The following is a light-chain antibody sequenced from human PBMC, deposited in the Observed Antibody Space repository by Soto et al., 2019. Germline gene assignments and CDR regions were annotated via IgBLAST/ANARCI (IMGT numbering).Light chain of an antibody. V-gene: IGKV3-20*01. CDR2: DAS. CDR1: QSIAKSY. CDR3: QQYADSPLT. Sequence: EIVLTQCPGTVSLSPGESATLSCRASQSIAKSYLAWFQHKPGQAPRLLIYDASSRATGIPDRFRGSGSGTDFTLTVSRLEPEDFAVYYCQQYADSPLTFGGGTKVDIK. J-gene: IGKJ4*01.